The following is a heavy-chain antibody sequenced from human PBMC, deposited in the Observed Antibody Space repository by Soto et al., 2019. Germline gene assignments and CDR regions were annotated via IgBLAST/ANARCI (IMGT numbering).Heavy chain of an antibody. CDR1: GFTFSSFA. Sequence: EVQLLESGGGLVQPGGSLRLSCAASGFTFSSFALNWVRQAPGKGLEWVSIISGSADSTFYADSVKGLFTISRDNSKNMLYLQINSLRAEDTAVYYCAKTRGAMIYEISVYGMDVWGQGTTVTVSS. V-gene: IGHV3-23*01. J-gene: IGHJ6*02. CDR2: ISGSADST. D-gene: IGHD3-22*01. CDR3: AKTRGAMIYEISVYGMDV.